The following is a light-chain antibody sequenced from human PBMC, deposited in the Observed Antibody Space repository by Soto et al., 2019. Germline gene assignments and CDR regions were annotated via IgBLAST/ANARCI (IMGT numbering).Light chain of an antibody. CDR1: QSVSSN. CDR2: GVS. J-gene: IGKJ4*01. V-gene: IGKV3-15*01. Sequence: EVVMTQSPATLSVSPGERATLSCRASQSVSSNFLAWYQQKPGQAPRLLIYGVSIRATGIPARFSGSGSGPEFTLTISSLQSEDFAVYYCQQYSAWPLTFGGGTKVEI. CDR3: QQYSAWPLT.